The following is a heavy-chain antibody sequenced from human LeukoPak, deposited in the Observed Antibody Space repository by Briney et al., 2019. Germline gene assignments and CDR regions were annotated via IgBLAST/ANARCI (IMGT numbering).Heavy chain of an antibody. CDR2: ISAYNGNT. J-gene: IGHJ4*02. V-gene: IGHV1-18*01. Sequence: GASVKVSCKASGYTFTSYSISWVRQAPGQGLEWMGWISAYNGNTNYAQKLQGRVTMTTGTSTSTAYMELRSLRSDDTAVYYCARNTYYYDSSGYYSYWGQGTLVTVSS. CDR1: GYTFTSYS. CDR3: ARNTYYYDSSGYYSY. D-gene: IGHD3-22*01.